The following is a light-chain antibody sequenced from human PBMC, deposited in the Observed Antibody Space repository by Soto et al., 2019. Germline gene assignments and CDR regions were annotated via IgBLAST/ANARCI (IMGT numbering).Light chain of an antibody. Sequence: QSALTQPPSASGSPGQSVTISCTGTSSDVGGYNYVSWYQQHPGKAPKLMIYEVSKRPSGVPDCFSGSKSGNTASLTVSGLQAEDEADYYCNSYAGSNNWVFGGGTKLTVL. CDR1: SSDVGGYNY. CDR3: NSYAGSNNWV. V-gene: IGLV2-8*01. J-gene: IGLJ3*02. CDR2: EVS.